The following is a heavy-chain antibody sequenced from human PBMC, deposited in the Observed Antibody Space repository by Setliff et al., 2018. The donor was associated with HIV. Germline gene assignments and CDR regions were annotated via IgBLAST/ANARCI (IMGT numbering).Heavy chain of an antibody. V-gene: IGHV1-18*01. CDR1: GYSFTNLG. Sequence: GASVKVSCKASGYSFTNLGLNWVRQAPGQGLEWMGWISVYNGHTNFAQKLQDRVTTTTDTSTSTAYMELRSLRSDDTAVYYCARAYDVLTGYFDYWGQGTLVTVST. CDR3: ARAYDVLTGYFDY. J-gene: IGHJ4*02. CDR2: ISVYNGHT. D-gene: IGHD3-9*01.